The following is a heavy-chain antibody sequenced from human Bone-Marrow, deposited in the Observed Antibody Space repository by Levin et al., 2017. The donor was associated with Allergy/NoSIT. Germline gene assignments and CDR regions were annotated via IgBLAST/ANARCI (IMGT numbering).Heavy chain of an antibody. CDR2: ISPSTGGT. J-gene: IGHJ4*01. Sequence: ASVKVSCRTSGYVFTLLWMSWVRQAPGHGPEWMGWISPSTGGTIYSEKFRDRITMTTDASTNAAFLELRGLRSDDTAIYYCVRDYDVLAGYYGLDYWGQGTRVIVSS. D-gene: IGHD3-9*01. V-gene: IGHV1-18*01. CDR3: VRDYDVLAGYYGLDY. CDR1: GYVFTLLW.